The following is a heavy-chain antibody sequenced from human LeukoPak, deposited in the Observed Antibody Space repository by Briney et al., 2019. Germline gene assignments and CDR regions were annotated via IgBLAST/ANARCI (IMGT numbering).Heavy chain of an antibody. V-gene: IGHV3-30*03. CDR3: AGPIFGVVMNPFDY. J-gene: IGHJ4*02. CDR2: ISYDGSNK. Sequence: SGGSLRLSCAASGFTFSSYSMNWVRQAPGKGLEWVAVISYDGSNKYYADSVKGRFTISRDNSKNTLYLQMNSLRAEDTAVYYCAGPIFGVVMNPFDYWGQGTLVTVSS. CDR1: GFTFSSYS. D-gene: IGHD3-3*01.